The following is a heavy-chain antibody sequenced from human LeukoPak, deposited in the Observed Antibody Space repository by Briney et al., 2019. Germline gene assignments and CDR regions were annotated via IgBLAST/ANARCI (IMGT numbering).Heavy chain of an antibody. Sequence: PSETLSLTCTVSGGSISSSSYYWSWIRQPPGKGLEWIGYIYYSGSTNYNPSLKSRVTISVDTSKNQFSLKLSSVTAADTAVYYCGRGNGQYGSGKWGQGTLVTVSS. V-gene: IGHV4-61*01. CDR3: GRGNGQYGSGK. CDR2: IYYSGST. CDR1: GGSISSSSYY. J-gene: IGHJ4*02. D-gene: IGHD3-10*01.